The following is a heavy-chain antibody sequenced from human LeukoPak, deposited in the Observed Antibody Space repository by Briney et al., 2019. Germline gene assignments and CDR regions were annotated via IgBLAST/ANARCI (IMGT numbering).Heavy chain of an antibody. D-gene: IGHD6-19*01. CDR3: ARRHSSGWYNY. CDR1: GYSISSGYY. CDR2: IYHSGST. Sequence: PSETLSLTCAVSGYSISSGYYWGWIRQPPGKGLEWIGSIYHSGSTYYNPSLKSRVTISVDTSKNHFSLKLSSVTAADTAVYYCARRHSSGWYNYWGQGILVTVSS. J-gene: IGHJ4*02. V-gene: IGHV4-38-2*01.